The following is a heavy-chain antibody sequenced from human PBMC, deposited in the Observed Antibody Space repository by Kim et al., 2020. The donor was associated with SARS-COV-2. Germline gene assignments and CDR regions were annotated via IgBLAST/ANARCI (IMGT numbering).Heavy chain of an antibody. J-gene: IGHJ1*01. Sequence: RCTISRDNSKNTLYLQMNSLRAEDTAVYYCAKDPHRYCSGGSCYPEYFQHWGQGTLVTVSS. D-gene: IGHD2-15*01. CDR3: AKDPHRYCSGGSCYPEYFQH. V-gene: IGHV3-23*01.